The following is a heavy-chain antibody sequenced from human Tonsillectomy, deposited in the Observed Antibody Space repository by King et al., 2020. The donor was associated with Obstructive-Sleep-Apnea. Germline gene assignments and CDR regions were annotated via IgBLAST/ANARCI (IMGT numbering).Heavy chain of an antibody. CDR1: GYSFTNYW. J-gene: IGHJ4*01. V-gene: IGHV5-10-1*01. CDR2: IDPDDSYT. D-gene: IGHD3-10*01. CDR3: VRDGGVD. Sequence: QLVESGAEMKKPGESLSISCRCSGYSFTNYWITWVRQMPGKGLEWMGRIDPDDSYTDYSPSFQGRVTMSFDTSITTAYLQWSSLQASDTAMYYCVRDGGVDWGRGPLVTVSS.